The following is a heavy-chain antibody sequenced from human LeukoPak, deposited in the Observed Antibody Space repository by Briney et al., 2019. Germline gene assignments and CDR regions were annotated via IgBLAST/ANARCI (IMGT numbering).Heavy chain of an antibody. Sequence: ASVKVSCKASGYTFTSYYIHLVRQAPGQGFEWMAIINPSDGSTTNSQKFQGRVTMTRDMSTSTDYMELSSLRSEDTAIYYCARDNSVGDNAWWFDPWGQGTLVTVSS. CDR2: INPSDGST. D-gene: IGHD1-26*01. CDR3: ARDNSVGDNAWWFDP. J-gene: IGHJ5*02. V-gene: IGHV1-46*01. CDR1: GYTFTSYY.